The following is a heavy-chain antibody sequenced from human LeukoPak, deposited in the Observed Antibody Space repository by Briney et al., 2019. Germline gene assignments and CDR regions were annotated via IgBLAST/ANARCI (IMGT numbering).Heavy chain of an antibody. CDR3: ARGTYYYDSSGYPHI. CDR2: ISSSSSYI. J-gene: IGHJ3*02. V-gene: IGHV3-21*01. Sequence: GGSLRLSCAASGFTFSSYSMNWVRQAPGKGLEWVSSISSSSSYIYYADSVKGRFTISRDNAKNSLYLQMNSLRAEDTAVYYCARGTYYYDSSGYPHIWGQGTMVTVSS. D-gene: IGHD3-22*01. CDR1: GFTFSSYS.